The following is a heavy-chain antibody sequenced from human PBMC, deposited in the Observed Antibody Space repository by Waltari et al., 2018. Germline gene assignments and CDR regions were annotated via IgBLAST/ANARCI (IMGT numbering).Heavy chain of an antibody. CDR2: IIPIFGTA. Sequence: QVQLVQSGAEVKKPGSSVKVSCKASGGTFSSYAISWVRAAPGQGLEWMGGIIPIFGTANYAQKFQGRVTITADESTSTAYMELSSLRSEDTAVYYCARGPNLRDYYDSSGYPAWGQGTLVTVSS. V-gene: IGHV1-69*01. D-gene: IGHD3-22*01. J-gene: IGHJ5*02. CDR1: GGTFSSYA. CDR3: ARGPNLRDYYDSSGYPA.